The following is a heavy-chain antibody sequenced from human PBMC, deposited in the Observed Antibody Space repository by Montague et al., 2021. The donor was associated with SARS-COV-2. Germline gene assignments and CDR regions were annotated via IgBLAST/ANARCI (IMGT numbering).Heavy chain of an antibody. V-gene: IGHV4-59*11. D-gene: IGHD3-10*01. CDR2: INYSGGS. CDR3: ARGTTVRGAVNWFDP. J-gene: IGHJ5*02. Sequence: SETLSLTCTVSGGSISSHYWSWIRQPPGKGLEWIGHINYSGGSNYNPSLKSRVTVSVDTTRNQFSLKVSSVIAADTAVYYCARGTTVRGAVNWFDPWGQGTQVTVSS. CDR1: GGSISSHY.